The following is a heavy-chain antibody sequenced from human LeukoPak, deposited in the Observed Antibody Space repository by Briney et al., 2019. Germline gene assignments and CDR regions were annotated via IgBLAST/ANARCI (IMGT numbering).Heavy chain of an antibody. D-gene: IGHD3-10*01. J-gene: IGHJ4*02. V-gene: IGHV3-30-3*01. CDR1: GFTFSSYA. Sequence: PGGSLRLSCAASGFTFSSYAIHWVRQAPGKGLEWVAVISYDGSNKYYADSVKGRFTISRDNSKNTLYLQMNSLSAEDTAVYYCARPTITMVRGVITPSFGYWGQGTLVTVSS. CDR2: ISYDGSNK. CDR3: ARPTITMVRGVITPSFGY.